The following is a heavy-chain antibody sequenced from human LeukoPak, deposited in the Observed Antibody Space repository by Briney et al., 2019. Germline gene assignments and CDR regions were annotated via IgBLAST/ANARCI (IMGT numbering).Heavy chain of an antibody. Sequence: PGGSLRLSCAASGFTFSRAWMSWVRQAPGKGLEWVGCIKSKADGGTTDYTAPVKGRFTISRDDSKNTLYLQMSSLKTEDTAVYYCSTGLLPQSGSYGSYWGQGTLVTVSS. J-gene: IGHJ4*02. V-gene: IGHV3-15*01. D-gene: IGHD1-26*01. CDR1: GFTFSRAW. CDR2: IKSKADGGTT. CDR3: STGLLPQSGSYGSY.